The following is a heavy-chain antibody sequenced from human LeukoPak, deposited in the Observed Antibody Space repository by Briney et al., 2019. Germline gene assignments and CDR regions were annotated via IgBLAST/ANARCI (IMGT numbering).Heavy chain of an antibody. CDR2: INHSGST. CDR1: GGSFSGYY. V-gene: IGHV4-34*01. J-gene: IGHJ4*02. CDR3: ARDASPAYYYDSSGFDT. D-gene: IGHD3-22*01. Sequence: SETLSLTCAVYGGSFSGYYWSWIRQPPGKGLEWIGEINHSGSTNYNPSLKSRVTMSVDTSKNQFSLKLSSVTAADTAVYYCARDASPAYYYDSSGFDTWGQGTLVTVSS.